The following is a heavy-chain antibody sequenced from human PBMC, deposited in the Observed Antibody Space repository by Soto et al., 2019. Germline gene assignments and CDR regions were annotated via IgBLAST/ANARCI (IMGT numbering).Heavy chain of an antibody. CDR3: TGESDGDYFDS. Sequence: QLQLQESGPGLVKPSETLSLTCTVSGGSISSSRYYWAWIRQPPGKGLEWIGRIYYSGSTYYNPSLKSRVTKSVDTYKNQLYLKLSSVTAADTAVYYCTGESDGDYFDSWGQGTLVTVSS. J-gene: IGHJ4*02. D-gene: IGHD3-10*01. CDR1: GGSISSSRYY. V-gene: IGHV4-39*01. CDR2: IYYSGST.